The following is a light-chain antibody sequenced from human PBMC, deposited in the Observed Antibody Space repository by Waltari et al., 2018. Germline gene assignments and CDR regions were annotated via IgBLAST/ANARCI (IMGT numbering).Light chain of an antibody. V-gene: IGLV3-9*01. J-gene: IGLJ2*01. CDR1: NIGSKS. Sequence: SYELTDSISVSVALGQTAKIACGGDNIGSKSVLWYQQQPGQPPILVLYSNIRRPPGIPELFSGSNSANTATLTISGTQAMDEADYYCQAWDSSTVVFGGGTKLTVL. CDR3: QAWDSSTVV. CDR2: SNI.